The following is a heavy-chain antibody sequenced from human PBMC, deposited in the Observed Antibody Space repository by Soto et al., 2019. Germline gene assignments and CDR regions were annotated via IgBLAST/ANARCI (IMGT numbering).Heavy chain of an antibody. CDR1: GGTFSSSG. V-gene: IGHV1-69*11. CDR2: IVPSLDTT. CDR3: ARWPQPRYTADPYAVDV. Sequence: SVKVSCKASGGTFSSSGFSWVRQAPGQGLEWMGMIVPSLDTTNYTQKFQARVTITADEVTSTAYMELRSLRSEDTAVYYCARWPQPRYTADPYAVDVWGQGTRVTVSS. J-gene: IGHJ6*02. D-gene: IGHD3-16*02.